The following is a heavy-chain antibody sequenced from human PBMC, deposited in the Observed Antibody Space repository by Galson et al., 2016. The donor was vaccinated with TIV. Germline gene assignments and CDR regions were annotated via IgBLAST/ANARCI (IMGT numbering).Heavy chain of an antibody. CDR3: ARAGGGYHDTYWYFDL. CDR1: GGIFRNYP. Sequence: SVKVSCKASGGIFRNYPISWVRQAPGQGLEWMGGIIPIFNIADYAQKFQGGVTITADESARTVSMELSSLRSDDTAVYYCARAGGGYHDTYWYFDLWGRGTLVTVSS. D-gene: IGHD3-22*01. J-gene: IGHJ2*01. CDR2: IIPIFNIA. V-gene: IGHV1-69*13.